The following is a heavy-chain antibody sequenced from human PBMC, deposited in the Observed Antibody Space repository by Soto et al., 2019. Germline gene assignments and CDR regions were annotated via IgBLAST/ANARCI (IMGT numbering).Heavy chain of an antibody. D-gene: IGHD6-6*01. CDR1: GYTFTSYG. CDR3: ARDQEYSTSGLYWFDL. CDR2: ISAYNGDT. V-gene: IGHV1-18*04. Sequence: VQLVQSGAEVKKPGASVKVSCKASGYTFTSYGITWVRQAPGQDLEWMGWISAYNGDTNYAQRLQGRVTMTKDTSTSTVYLELKSQKSDDTAVYYCARDQEYSTSGLYWFDLWGQGTLVTVSS. J-gene: IGHJ5*02.